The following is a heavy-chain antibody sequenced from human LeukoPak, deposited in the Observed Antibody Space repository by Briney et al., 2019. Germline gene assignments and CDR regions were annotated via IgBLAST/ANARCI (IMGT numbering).Heavy chain of an antibody. D-gene: IGHD3-10*01. Sequence: GASVTVSCKASGGTFSIYAISWVRQAPGQGLEWMGGIIPFFVTANYAQKLQGRVTITADETTRTAYMALSSLRSEDPAVYYRASFYGSGSYWRTGYYYYMDVWGKGTTVTIS. CDR2: IIPFFVTA. V-gene: IGHV1-69*13. CDR3: ASFYGSGSYWRTGYYYYMDV. J-gene: IGHJ6*03. CDR1: GGTFSIYA.